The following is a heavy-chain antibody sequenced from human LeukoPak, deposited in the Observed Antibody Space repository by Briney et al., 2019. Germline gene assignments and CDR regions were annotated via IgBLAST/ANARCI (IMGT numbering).Heavy chain of an antibody. CDR1: GYTFTSYG. CDR2: ISAYNGNT. CDR3: ARGFFEAAAGLFDY. D-gene: IGHD6-13*01. V-gene: IGHV1-18*01. Sequence: ASXXVSCKASGYTFTSYGISWVRQAPGQGLEGMGWISAYNGNTNYAQKLQGRVTITTNTYTSTDYMELRSLGSDDTAVYYCARGFFEAAAGLFDYWGQGTLVTVSS. J-gene: IGHJ4*02.